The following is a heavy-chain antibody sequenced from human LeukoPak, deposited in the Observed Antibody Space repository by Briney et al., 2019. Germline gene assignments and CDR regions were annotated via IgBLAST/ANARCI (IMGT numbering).Heavy chain of an antibody. V-gene: IGHV4-39*07. Sequence: PSETLSLTCTVSGGSISSSSYYWGWIRQPPGKGLEWIGSIYYSGSTYYNPSLKSRVTISVDTSKNQFSLKLSSVTAADTAVYYCARRGSYYTQYYYYYYYMDVWGKGTTVTVSS. D-gene: IGHD1-26*01. J-gene: IGHJ6*03. CDR3: ARRGSYYTQYYYYYYYMDV. CDR2: IYYSGST. CDR1: GGSISSSSYY.